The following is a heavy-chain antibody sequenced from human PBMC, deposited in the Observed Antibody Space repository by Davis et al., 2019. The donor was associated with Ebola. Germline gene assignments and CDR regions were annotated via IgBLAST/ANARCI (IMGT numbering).Heavy chain of an antibody. V-gene: IGHV1-8*03. J-gene: IGHJ6*02. Sequence: ASVKVSCKASGYTFTSYDINWVRQATGQGLEWMGWMNPNSGNTGYAQKFQGRVTITRNTSISTAYMELSSLRSEDTAVYYCARGRGDYYDSSGYYYLDYYYGMDVWGQGTTVTVSS. CDR3: ARGRGDYYDSSGYYYLDYYYGMDV. CDR1: GYTFTSYD. CDR2: MNPNSGNT. D-gene: IGHD3-22*01.